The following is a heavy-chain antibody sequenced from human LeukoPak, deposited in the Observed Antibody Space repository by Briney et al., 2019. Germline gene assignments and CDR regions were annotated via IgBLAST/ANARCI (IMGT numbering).Heavy chain of an antibody. D-gene: IGHD5-18*01. Sequence: SETLSLTCTVSGGSISSYYWSWIRQPPGKGLEWIGFIYYTGSTNYSPSLKSRLTISLDTSKNQFSLRLTSVTAADTAVYYCARWGGYSYGFTRGFDIWGQGAMVTVSS. CDR2: IYYTGST. CDR3: ARWGGYSYGFTRGFDI. V-gene: IGHV4-59*01. J-gene: IGHJ3*02. CDR1: GGSISSYY.